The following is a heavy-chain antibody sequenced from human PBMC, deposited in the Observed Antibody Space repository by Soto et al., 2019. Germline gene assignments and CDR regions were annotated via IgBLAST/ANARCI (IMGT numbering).Heavy chain of an antibody. CDR2: ISGSVSST. CDR3: AKDGWELLRGFDP. CDR1: GFTFRNYA. D-gene: IGHD1-26*01. J-gene: IGHJ5*02. V-gene: IGHV3-23*01. Sequence: VQLLESGGGLVQPGGSLRLSCAASGFTFRNYAMSWVRQAPGKGLEWVSAISGSVSSTYYADSVKGRFTISRDHSKNTLYLQMSSLRAEDMAVYYCAKDGWELLRGFDPWGQGTLVTVSS.